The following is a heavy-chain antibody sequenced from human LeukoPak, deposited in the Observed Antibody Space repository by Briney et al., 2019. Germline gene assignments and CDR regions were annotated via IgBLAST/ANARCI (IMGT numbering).Heavy chain of an antibody. J-gene: IGHJ5*02. CDR3: ARRYYYRARSYRAAPGWCWFEP. CDR2: ISPVLGIA. Sequence: SVKVSCKPSVGTFSRYAISWVRQAPAQGLEGMGRISPVLGIANYAEKFQGRVTITANKSTSTAYMELSSLRSEETAVYYCARRYYYRARSYRAAPGWCWFEPWGEGNLGTVSP. D-gene: IGHD3-10*01. CDR1: VGTFSRYA. V-gene: IGHV1-69*04.